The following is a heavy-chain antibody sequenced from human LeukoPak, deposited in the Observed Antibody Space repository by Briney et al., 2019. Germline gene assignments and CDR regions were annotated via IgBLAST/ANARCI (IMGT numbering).Heavy chain of an antibody. J-gene: IGHJ6*02. V-gene: IGHV4-31*03. D-gene: IGHD6-13*01. CDR2: IYYSGSS. Sequence: SETLSLTCTVSGGSINNGGYYWSWIRQHPGKGLEWIGYIYYSGSSYYNPSLRSRVTISVDTSKNHFSLKLSSVTAADTAVYYCARASSIAAAGEYYYYGMDVWGQGTTVTVSS. CDR3: ARASSIAAAGEYYYYGMDV. CDR1: GGSINNGGYY.